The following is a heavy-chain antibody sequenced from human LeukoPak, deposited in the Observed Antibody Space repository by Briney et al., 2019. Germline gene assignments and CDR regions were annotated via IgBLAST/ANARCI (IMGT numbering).Heavy chain of an antibody. CDR2: IYYSGST. CDR1: GGSISSSSYY. D-gene: IGHD2-2*01. Sequence: SETLSLTYTVSGGSISSSSYYWGWIRQPPGKGLEWIGSIYYSGSTYYNPSLKSRVTISVDTSKNQFSLKLSSVTAADTAVYYCARALQDIVVVPAAAFDYWGQGTLVTVS. J-gene: IGHJ4*02. CDR3: ARALQDIVVVPAAAFDY. V-gene: IGHV4-39*01.